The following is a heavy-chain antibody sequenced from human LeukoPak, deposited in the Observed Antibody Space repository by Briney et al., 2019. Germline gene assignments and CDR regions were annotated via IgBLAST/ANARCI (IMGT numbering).Heavy chain of an antibody. CDR1: GFTFSSYA. J-gene: IGHJ4*02. CDR3: AKEGVVVIEYYFDY. CDR2: ISGSGART. D-gene: IGHD3-22*01. V-gene: IGHV3-23*01. Sequence: GGSLRLSCAASGFTFSSYAMSWVRQAPGKGLEWVSGISGSGARTYYADSVKGRFTITRDNSKNTLYLQMNSLRAEDTAVYYCAKEGVVVIEYYFDYWGQGTLVTVSS.